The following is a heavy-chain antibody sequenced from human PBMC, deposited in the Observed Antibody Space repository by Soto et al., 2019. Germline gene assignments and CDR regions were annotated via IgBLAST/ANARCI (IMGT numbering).Heavy chain of an antibody. Sequence: PSETLSPTCDVFGGPFSGLSWSWIRQPPGKRLEWVGGVKHCRSANYNPSLQSRVTMSVDTSKNQFSLKLTSVTAAGSAEYYFAKYAFCGSGTCRVGHGFDPWGQGTLVTVSS. V-gene: IGHV4-34*01. J-gene: IGHJ5*02. D-gene: IGHD2-21*01. CDR1: GGPFSGLS. CDR2: VKHCRSA. CDR3: AKYAFCGSGTCRVGHGFDP.